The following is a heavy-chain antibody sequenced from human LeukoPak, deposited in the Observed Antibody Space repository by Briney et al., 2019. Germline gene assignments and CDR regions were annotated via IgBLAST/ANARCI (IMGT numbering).Heavy chain of an antibody. Sequence: GGSLRLSCAASGFTFSSYSMNWVRQAPGKGLEWVSSISSSSSYIYYADSVKGRFTISRDNAKNSLYLQMNSLRAEDTAVYYCARDMDYYDSSGYLFLSGDAFDIWGQGTMVTVSS. J-gene: IGHJ3*02. CDR3: ARDMDYYDSSGYLFLSGDAFDI. CDR1: GFTFSSYS. D-gene: IGHD3-22*01. CDR2: ISSSSSYI. V-gene: IGHV3-21*01.